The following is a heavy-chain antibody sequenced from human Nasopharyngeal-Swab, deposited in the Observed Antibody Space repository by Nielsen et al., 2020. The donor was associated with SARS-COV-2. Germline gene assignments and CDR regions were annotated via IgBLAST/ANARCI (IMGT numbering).Heavy chain of an antibody. V-gene: IGHV3-49*04. Sequence: GSLRLSCTASGFTFGDYAMSWVRQAPGKGLEWVGFIRSKAYGGTTEYAASVKGRFTISRDDSKSIAYLQMNSLKTEDTAVYYCTRAEFQLRPDAFDIWGQGTMVTVSS. CDR1: GFTFGDYA. D-gene: IGHD1-26*01. CDR3: TRAEFQLRPDAFDI. J-gene: IGHJ3*02. CDR2: IRSKAYGGTT.